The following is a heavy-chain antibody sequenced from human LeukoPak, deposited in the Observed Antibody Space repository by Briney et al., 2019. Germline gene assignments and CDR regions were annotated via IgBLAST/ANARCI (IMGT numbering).Heavy chain of an antibody. Sequence: GGSLRLSCAASGFTFSSYSMNWVRQAPGKGLEWVSYISSSSSTIYYADSAKGRFTISRDNAKNSLYLQMNSLRAEDTAVYYCARDHLYCSSTSCYGDYWGQGTLVTVSS. CDR2: ISSSSSTI. J-gene: IGHJ4*02. V-gene: IGHV3-48*01. D-gene: IGHD2-2*01. CDR1: GFTFSSYS. CDR3: ARDHLYCSSTSCYGDY.